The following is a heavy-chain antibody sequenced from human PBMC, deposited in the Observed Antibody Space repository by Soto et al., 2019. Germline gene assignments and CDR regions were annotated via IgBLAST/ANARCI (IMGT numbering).Heavy chain of an antibody. V-gene: IGHV1-2*02. CDR3: ARVTAAAGTWAF. CDR2: INPNSGDT. J-gene: IGHJ4*02. D-gene: IGHD6-13*01. CDR1: GYTLTGYY. Sequence: EASSKAPGYTLTGYYMHWVRQAPGQGLEWMGWINPNSGDTNYAQNFQGRVTMTWDTSISTAYMELSSLRSDDSAVYYCARVTAAAGTWAFWGQGTLVTVSS.